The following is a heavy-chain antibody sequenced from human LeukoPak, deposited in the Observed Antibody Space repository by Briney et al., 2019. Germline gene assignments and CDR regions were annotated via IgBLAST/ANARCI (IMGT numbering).Heavy chain of an antibody. D-gene: IGHD7-27*01. CDR1: GFTFSSYW. CDR3: ATDPPWGSDSSDI. Sequence: QPGGPLRLSCVASGFTFSSYWMTWFRQAPGKGLGWVANIKQDGSTKYCVDSVKGRFTISRDNPRKSLYLQMDSLRGDDTAVYYCATDPPWGSDSSDIWGQGTMVTVSS. J-gene: IGHJ3*02. CDR2: IKQDGSTK. V-gene: IGHV3-7*01.